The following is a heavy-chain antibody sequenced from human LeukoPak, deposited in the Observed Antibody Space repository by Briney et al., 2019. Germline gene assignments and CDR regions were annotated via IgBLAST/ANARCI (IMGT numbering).Heavy chain of an antibody. CDR2: IYYSGST. Sequence: SETLSLTCIVSGGSISSSSYYWGWIRQPPGKGLEWIGSIYYSGSTYYNPSLKTRVTISVDTSKNQFSLKLSSVTAADTAVYYCARLSSGWYLWTREDVWGQGTTVTVSS. CDR3: ARLSSGWYLWTREDV. J-gene: IGHJ6*02. CDR1: GGSISSSSYY. D-gene: IGHD6-19*01. V-gene: IGHV4-39*07.